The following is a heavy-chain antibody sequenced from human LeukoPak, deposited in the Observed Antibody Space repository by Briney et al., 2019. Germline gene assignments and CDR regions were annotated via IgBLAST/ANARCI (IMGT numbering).Heavy chain of an antibody. V-gene: IGHV4-59*12. CDR1: GGSISSYY. D-gene: IGHD3-16*01. CDR2: IYYSGST. CDR3: ARGRKTTCGGVIVVPPRKINS. Sequence: PSETLSLTCTVSGGSISSYYWSWIRQPPGKGLEWIGYIYYSGSTNYNPSLKSRVTISVDTSKNQFSLKLSSVTAAYTAVYYCARGRKTTCGGVIVVPPRKINSWGQGTLVTVSS. J-gene: IGHJ4*02.